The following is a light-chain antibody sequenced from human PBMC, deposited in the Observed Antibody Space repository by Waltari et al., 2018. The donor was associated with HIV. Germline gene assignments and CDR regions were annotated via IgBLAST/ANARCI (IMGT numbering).Light chain of an antibody. CDR2: DNN. V-gene: IGLV1-51*01. Sequence: QSVLTQPPSVSAAPGQRVTISCSGSSSNIGNNYVSWYQHLPGAAPKLLIYDNNNRPSGIPDRFSGSKSGTSATLVITGRQTGDEADYYCGTWDSSLSAVFGGGTKLTVL. CDR1: SSNIGNNY. CDR3: GTWDSSLSAV. J-gene: IGLJ3*02.